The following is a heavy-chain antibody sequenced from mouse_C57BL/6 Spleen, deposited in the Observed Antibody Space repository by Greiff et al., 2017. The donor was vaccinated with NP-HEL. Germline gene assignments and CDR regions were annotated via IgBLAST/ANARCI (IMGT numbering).Heavy chain of an antibody. CDR1: GYTFTSYW. CDR2: IDPSDSYT. CDR3: AIRDQWGFAY. J-gene: IGHJ3*01. D-gene: IGHD3-3*01. V-gene: IGHV1-50*01. Sequence: QVQLQQPGAELVKPGASVKLSCKASGYTFTSYWMQWVKQRPGQGLEWIGEIDPSDSYTNYNQKFKGKATLTVDTSSSTAYMQLSSLTSEDSAVYYCAIRDQWGFAYWGQGTLVTVSA.